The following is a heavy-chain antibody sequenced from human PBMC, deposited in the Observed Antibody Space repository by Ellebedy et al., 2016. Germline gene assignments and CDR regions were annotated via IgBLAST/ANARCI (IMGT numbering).Heavy chain of an antibody. Sequence: SETLSLXXAVYGGSFSGYYWSWIRQPPGKGLEWIGEINHSGSTNYNPSLKSRVTISVDTSKNQFSLKLSSVTAADTAVYYCARGRSDCSGGSCYSGTDYWGQGTLVTVSS. V-gene: IGHV4-34*01. CDR1: GGSFSGYY. CDR3: ARGRSDCSGGSCYSGTDY. CDR2: INHSGST. D-gene: IGHD2-15*01. J-gene: IGHJ4*02.